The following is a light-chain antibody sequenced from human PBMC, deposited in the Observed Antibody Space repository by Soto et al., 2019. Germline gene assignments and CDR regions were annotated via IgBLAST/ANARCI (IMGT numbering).Light chain of an antibody. CDR1: QTIDNT. CDR2: GAS. V-gene: IGKV3-20*01. Sequence: IVMPQSPSTLSLSPVERVPLSCSASQTIDNTLAWYQRKPGQAPRLLIYGASTRAAGIPDRFSGSGSGTDFTLTISRLEPEDFAVYYCQQYGSSPALTFGGGPKVDIK. J-gene: IGKJ4*01. CDR3: QQYGSSPALT.